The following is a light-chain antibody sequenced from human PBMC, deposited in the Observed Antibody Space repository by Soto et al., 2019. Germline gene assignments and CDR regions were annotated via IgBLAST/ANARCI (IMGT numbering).Light chain of an antibody. CDR3: QQYGSSGT. CDR1: QSVSSN. Sequence: EIGMSQSPATLSVSPGERATLSCRASQSVSSNLAWYQQKPGQAPRLLIYDASNRATGIPDRFSGSGSGTDFTLTISRLEPEDFAVYYCQQYGSSGTFGQGTKVDIK. V-gene: IGKV3-20*01. J-gene: IGKJ1*01. CDR2: DAS.